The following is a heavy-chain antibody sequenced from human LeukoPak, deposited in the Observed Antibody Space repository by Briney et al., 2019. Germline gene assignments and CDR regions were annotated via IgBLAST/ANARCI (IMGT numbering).Heavy chain of an antibody. Sequence: KPSETLSLTCTVSAGSISSSSYYWGWIRQPPGKGLEWIGSIYYSGSTYYNPSLKSRVTISVDTSKNQFSLKLSSVTAADTAVYYCARDGLWFGELFMDFDYWGQGTLVTVSS. CDR2: IYYSGST. CDR1: AGSISSSSYY. CDR3: ARDGLWFGELFMDFDY. V-gene: IGHV4-39*07. D-gene: IGHD3-10*01. J-gene: IGHJ4*02.